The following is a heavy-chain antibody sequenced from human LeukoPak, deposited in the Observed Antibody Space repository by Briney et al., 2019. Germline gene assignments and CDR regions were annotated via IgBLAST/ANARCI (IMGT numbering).Heavy chain of an antibody. J-gene: IGHJ4*02. V-gene: IGHV3-23*01. CDR3: AKDFIAVAKYYFDY. Sequence: GGSLRLSCAASGFTSSSYAMSWVRQAPGKGLEWVSAISGSGGSTYYADSVKGRFTISRDSSKNTLYLQMNSLRAEDTAVYYCAKDFIAVAKYYFDYWGQGTLVTVSS. CDR2: ISGSGGST. D-gene: IGHD6-19*01. CDR1: GFTSSSYA.